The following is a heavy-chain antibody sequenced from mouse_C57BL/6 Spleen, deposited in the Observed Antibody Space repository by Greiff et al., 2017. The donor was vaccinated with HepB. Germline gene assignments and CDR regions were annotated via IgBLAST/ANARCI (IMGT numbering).Heavy chain of an antibody. D-gene: IGHD4-1*02. CDR2: ISDGGSYT. CDR3: ARERATGRYFDY. J-gene: IGHJ2*01. CDR1: GFTFSSYA. Sequence: EVQLQESGGGLVKPGGSLKLSCAASGFTFSSYAMSWVRQTPEKRLEWVATISDGGSYTYYPDNVKGRFTISRDNAKNNLYLQMSHLKSEDTAMYYCARERATGRYFDYWGQGTTLTVSS. V-gene: IGHV5-4*01.